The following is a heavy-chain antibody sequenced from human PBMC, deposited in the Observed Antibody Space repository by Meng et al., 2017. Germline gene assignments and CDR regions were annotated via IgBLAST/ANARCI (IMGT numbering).Heavy chain of an antibody. Sequence: QVQLVEAGGGVVQPGRSLRLSCAASGFTFSSYAMHWVRQAPGKGLEWVAVISYDGSNKYYADSVKGRFTISRDNSKNTLYLQMNSLRAEDTAVYYCARGPQTSIAVDYWGQGTLVTVSS. D-gene: IGHD6-19*01. CDR3: ARGPQTSIAVDY. CDR1: GFTFSSYA. V-gene: IGHV3-30*01. CDR2: ISYDGSNK. J-gene: IGHJ4*02.